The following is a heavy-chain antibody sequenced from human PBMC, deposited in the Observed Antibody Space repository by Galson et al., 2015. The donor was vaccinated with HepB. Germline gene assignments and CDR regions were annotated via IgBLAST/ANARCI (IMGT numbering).Heavy chain of an antibody. CDR2: VDWNGRNT. D-gene: IGHD4-17*01. Sequence: SLRLSCAASGFIFDDYGMSWVRQVPGKGLEWVSGVDWNGRNTRYADSLKGRFTISRDNAKNSLFLQVNAVRAEDTALYYCAREGINYGEFDYWGQGTLVTV. CDR3: AREGINYGEFDY. V-gene: IGHV3-20*04. J-gene: IGHJ4*02. CDR1: GFIFDDYG.